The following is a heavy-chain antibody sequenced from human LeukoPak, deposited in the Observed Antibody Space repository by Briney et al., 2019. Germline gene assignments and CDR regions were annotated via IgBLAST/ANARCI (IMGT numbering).Heavy chain of an antibody. CDR3: ARWYQLLYSHNWFDP. J-gene: IGHJ5*02. D-gene: IGHD2-2*02. CDR1: GGSVSSGSYY. V-gene: IGHV4-61*01. Sequence: SPSETLSLTCTVSGGSVSSGSYYWSWIRQPPGKGLEWIGEINHSGSTNYNPSLKSRVTISVDTSKNQFSLKLSSVTAADTAVYYCARWYQLLYSHNWFDPWGQGTLVTVSS. CDR2: INHSGST.